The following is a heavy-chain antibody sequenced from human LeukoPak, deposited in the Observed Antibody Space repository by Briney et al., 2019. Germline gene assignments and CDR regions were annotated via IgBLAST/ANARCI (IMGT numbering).Heavy chain of an antibody. V-gene: IGHV3-30*04. D-gene: IGHD2-15*01. CDR2: VSEDGTTK. CDR3: AKKGYFGRGSDTFDL. CDR1: GGIFSNYV. J-gene: IGHJ3*01. Sequence: GMSLRLSCAVSGGIFSNYVMHWVRQALGKGLEGLAVVSEDGTTKYYADSVKGRFTISRDNSKSSVYLAMDSLRAEDTALYFCAKKGYFGRGSDTFDLWGLGTMVTVSS.